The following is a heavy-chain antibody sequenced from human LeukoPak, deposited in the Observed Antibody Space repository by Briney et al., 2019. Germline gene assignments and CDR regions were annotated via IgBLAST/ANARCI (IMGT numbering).Heavy chain of an antibody. D-gene: IGHD1-26*01. CDR2: IKEDGSER. V-gene: IGHV3-7*01. J-gene: IGHJ4*02. CDR1: GFTFSNYW. CDR3: ARVGNSGSYFSPFDY. Sequence: GSLRLSCAASGFTFSNYWMSWVRQAPGKGLEWVANIKEDGSERVYVDSVKGRFTISRDNAKNSLYLQMNSLRGEDTAVYYCARVGNSGSYFSPFDYWGQGTLVTVSS.